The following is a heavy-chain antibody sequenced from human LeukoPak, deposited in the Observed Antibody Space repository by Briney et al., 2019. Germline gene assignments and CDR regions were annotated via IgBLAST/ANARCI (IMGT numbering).Heavy chain of an antibody. V-gene: IGHV3-30*04. J-gene: IGHJ4*02. CDR2: ISYDGSNK. Sequence: PGGSLRLSCAASGFTFSSYALHWVRQAPGKGLEWVAVISYDGSNKYYADSVKGRFTISRDNSKNTLYLQMNSLRAEDTAVYYCARAMLAFAGNYFDYWGQGTLSPSPQ. CDR1: GFTFSSYA. D-gene: IGHD3-3*02. CDR3: ARAMLAFAGNYFDY.